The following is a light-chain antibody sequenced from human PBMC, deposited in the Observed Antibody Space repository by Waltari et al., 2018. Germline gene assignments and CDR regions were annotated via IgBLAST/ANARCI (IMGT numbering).Light chain of an antibody. CDR1: SRDVGGYHC. CDR2: EVS. Sequence: QSGLTQPPSESWSPGQSVPIPCTGTSRDVGGYHCLSWYRQHPGKAPKLMIYEVSKRPSGVPDRFSGSKSGNTTSLTVSGLQAEDEADYYCSSYAGSNNLIFGGGTKLTVL. J-gene: IGLJ2*01. CDR3: SSYAGSNNLI. V-gene: IGLV2-8*01.